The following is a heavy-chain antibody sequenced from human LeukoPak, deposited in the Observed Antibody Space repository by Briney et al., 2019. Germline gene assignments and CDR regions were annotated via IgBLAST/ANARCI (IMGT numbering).Heavy chain of an antibody. CDR1: GFTLSSNA. CDR3: AKAFGTNGYFQLPIDF. J-gene: IGHJ4*02. D-gene: IGHD2-8*01. Sequence: GGSLRLSCATSGFTLSSNAMTWVRQAPGKGLECVSAITAPGDATYYADSVKGRSSISRDNSKNTLYLQLNSLRAEDTALYYCAKAFGTNGYFQLPIDFWGQGTLVTVSS. V-gene: IGHV3-23*01. CDR2: ITAPGDAT.